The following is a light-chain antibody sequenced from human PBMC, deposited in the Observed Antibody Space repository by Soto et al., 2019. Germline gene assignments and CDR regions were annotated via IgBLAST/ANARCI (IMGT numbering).Light chain of an antibody. CDR3: SSYTSSSVV. J-gene: IGLJ2*01. Sequence: QSVLTQPASVSGSPGQSITISCTGTSSDVGGYNYVSWYQQHPGKAPKLMIYDGTNRPSGVSNRFSGSKSGNTASLTISGLQAEDEADYYCSSYTSSSVVLGGGTKLTVL. CDR1: SSDVGGYNY. CDR2: DGT. V-gene: IGLV2-14*01.